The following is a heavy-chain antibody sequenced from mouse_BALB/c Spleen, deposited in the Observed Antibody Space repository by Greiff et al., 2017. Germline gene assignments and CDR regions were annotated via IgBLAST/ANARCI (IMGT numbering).Heavy chain of an antibody. Sequence: DLVKPGASVKLSCKASGYTFTSYWMNWIKQRPGQGLEWIGRIAPGSGSTYYNEMFKGKATLTVDTSSSTAYIQLSSLSSEDSAVYFYESERGYYAMDYWGQGTSVTVSS. CDR3: ESERGYYAMDY. V-gene: IGHV1S41*01. CDR1: GYTFTSYW. CDR2: IAPGSGST. J-gene: IGHJ4*01.